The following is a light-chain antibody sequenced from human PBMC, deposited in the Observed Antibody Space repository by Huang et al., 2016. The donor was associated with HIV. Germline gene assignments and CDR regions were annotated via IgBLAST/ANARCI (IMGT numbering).Light chain of an antibody. V-gene: IGKV1-NL1*01. J-gene: IGKJ5*01. Sequence: DIQMTQSPSSLSASVGDRVTINCRASQGISNSLAWYQQKPGKAPKLLLYAASRLKSGVPPRFSGSGSGTDYTLTISSLQPEDFATYYCQQYYSTPPITFGQGTRLEIK. CDR3: QQYYSTPPIT. CDR2: AAS. CDR1: QGISNS.